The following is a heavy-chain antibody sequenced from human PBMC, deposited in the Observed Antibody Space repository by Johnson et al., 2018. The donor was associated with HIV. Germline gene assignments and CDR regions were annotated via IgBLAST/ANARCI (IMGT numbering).Heavy chain of an antibody. CDR3: ARDQLGSKIEFSFYAFDM. CDR2: LSWHGGTI. J-gene: IGHJ3*02. V-gene: IGHV3-9*01. CDR1: GFTFDDYA. D-gene: IGHD2-15*01. Sequence: VQLVESGGGLIQPGTSLRLSCAASGFTFDDYAMHWVRQIPGKGLEWISGLSWHGGTIGYADSVKGRFTISRDNAKSSLYLQMDSLRPEDTAFYFCARDQLGSKIEFSFYAFDMWGQGTLVTVSS.